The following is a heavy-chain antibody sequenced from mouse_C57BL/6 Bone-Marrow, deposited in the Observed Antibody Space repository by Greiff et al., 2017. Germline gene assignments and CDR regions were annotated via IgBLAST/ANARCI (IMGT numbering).Heavy chain of an antibody. Sequence: QVHVKQPGAELVRPGSSVKLSCKASGYTFTSYWLPWVKQRPIQGLEWIGNIDPSDSETHYNQKFKDKATLTVDTSSSTAYMQLSSLTSEDSAVYYCAREGLYCYYGNDDYFDYWGQGTTLTVSS. CDR1: GYTFTSYW. J-gene: IGHJ2*01. CDR3: AREGLYCYYGNDDYFDY. CDR2: IDPSDSET. V-gene: IGHV1-52*01. D-gene: IGHD2-2*01.